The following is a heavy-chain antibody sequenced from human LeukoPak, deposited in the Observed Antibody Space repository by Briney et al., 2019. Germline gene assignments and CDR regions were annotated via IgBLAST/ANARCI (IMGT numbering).Heavy chain of an antibody. V-gene: IGHV4-61*02. CDR2: ISSSGST. CDR1: GDSISSGDYY. D-gene: IGHD3-22*01. CDR3: ARGPYSYDSSGAFDI. Sequence: NPSETLSLTCTVSGDSISSGDYYWSWIRQPAGKGLEWIGRISSSGSTNYNPSLKSRVTISVDTSKNQFSLKLSSVTAAGTAVYFCARGPYSYDSSGAFDIWGQGTMVTVSS. J-gene: IGHJ3*02.